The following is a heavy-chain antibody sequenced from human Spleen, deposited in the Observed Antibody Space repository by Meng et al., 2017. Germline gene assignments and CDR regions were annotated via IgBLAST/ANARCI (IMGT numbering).Heavy chain of an antibody. J-gene: IGHJ4*02. Sequence: ASVKVSCKASGGTFSSYAISWVRQAPGQGLEWMGWISGYNGNTNYARKIQDRVTMTTDTSTSTAYMELRSLKSDDTAVYYCARISVNRGYNYGYKEFDYWGQGTLVTVSS. V-gene: IGHV1-18*01. CDR3: ARISVNRGYNYGYKEFDY. CDR2: ISGYNGNT. D-gene: IGHD5-18*01. CDR1: GGTFSSYA.